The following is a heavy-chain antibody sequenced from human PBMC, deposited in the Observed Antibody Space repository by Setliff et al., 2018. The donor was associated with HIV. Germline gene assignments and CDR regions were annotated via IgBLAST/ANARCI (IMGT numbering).Heavy chain of an antibody. V-gene: IGHV4-34*01. CDR1: GGSLSGYY. CDR3: AREGGQGYSGSGSFYHRNFDL. D-gene: IGHD3-10*01. Sequence: PSETLSLTCAVYGGSLSGYYWSWVRQSPGRGLAWIGEINQSGNTNFNPSLKSRLIISVDTSKSQFSLKLTSVTAADTALYYCAREGGQGYSGSGSFYHRNFDLWGRGTLVTVSS. CDR2: INQSGNT. J-gene: IGHJ2*01.